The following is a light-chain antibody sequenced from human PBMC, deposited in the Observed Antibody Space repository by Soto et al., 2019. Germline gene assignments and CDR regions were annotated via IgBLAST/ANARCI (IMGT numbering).Light chain of an antibody. J-gene: IGKJ2*03. CDR3: QQTYSTLNS. CDR1: QNIRTY. CDR2: TAS. Sequence: DIQVTQSPSSLSASVGDRVTITCRASQNIRTYLNWYQQRPGKPPKLLIHTASTLQSGVPSRFCGSGSGTDFTLTISSLQPEDFATYYCQQTYSTLNSFGQGTKLEI. V-gene: IGKV1-39*01.